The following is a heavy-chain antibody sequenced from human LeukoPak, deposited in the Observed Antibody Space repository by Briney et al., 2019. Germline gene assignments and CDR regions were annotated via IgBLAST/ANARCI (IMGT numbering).Heavy chain of an antibody. CDR1: GFTFSSYA. D-gene: IGHD6-13*01. CDR3: ARITYSSSRYFDY. J-gene: IGHJ4*02. CDR2: ISGSSSYI. V-gene: IGHV3-21*01. Sequence: PGGSLRLSCAASGFTFSSYAMNWVRQAPGKGLEWVSSISGSSSYIYYADSMKGRFTISRDNAKNSLFLQMNSLRAEDTAVYYCARITYSSSRYFDYWGQGTLVTVSS.